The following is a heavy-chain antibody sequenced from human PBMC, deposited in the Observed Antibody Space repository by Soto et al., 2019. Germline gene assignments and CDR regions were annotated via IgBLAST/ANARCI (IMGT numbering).Heavy chain of an antibody. V-gene: IGHV5-51*01. CDR1: GYSFTSYW. D-gene: IGHD3-3*01. CDR2: IYPGDSDT. J-gene: IGHJ6*02. Sequence: GESLKISCKGSGYSFTSYWIGWVRQMPGKGLEWMGIIYPGDSDTRYSPSLQGQVTISVDKSISTAYLQWSSLKATDTAMYYCARHAYDFWSGHPNPRYYYGMDVWGQGTTVTVSS. CDR3: ARHAYDFWSGHPNPRYYYGMDV.